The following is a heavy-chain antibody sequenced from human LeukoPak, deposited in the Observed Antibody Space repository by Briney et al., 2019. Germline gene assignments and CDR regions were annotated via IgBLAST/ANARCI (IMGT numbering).Heavy chain of an antibody. V-gene: IGHV4-39*07. J-gene: IGHJ4*02. CDR3: ARTYYYDSSGYYYGRDPSDY. CDR2: IYYSGST. Sequence: PSETLSLTCTVSGGSMSSSSYYWGWIRQPPGKGLEWIGSIYYSGSTYYTPSLKSRVTISVDTSKNQFSLKLSSVTAADTAVYYSARTYYYDSSGYYYGRDPSDYWGQGTLVTVSS. CDR1: GGSMSSSSYY. D-gene: IGHD3-22*01.